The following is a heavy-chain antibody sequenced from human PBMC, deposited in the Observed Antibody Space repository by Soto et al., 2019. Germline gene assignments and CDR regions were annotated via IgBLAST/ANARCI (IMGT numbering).Heavy chain of an antibody. Sequence: GGSLRLSCAASGFTFSTDALNWVRQSPGGGLVWVSTISSDGDSTYYVDSVKGRFTVSRDNSKNTMYLQMNSLTAEDTALYFCARDPSTGNADYWGQGTLVTVSS. CDR3: ARDPSTGNADY. V-gene: IGHV3-23*01. D-gene: IGHD3-9*01. CDR1: GFTFSTDA. CDR2: ISSDGDST. J-gene: IGHJ4*02.